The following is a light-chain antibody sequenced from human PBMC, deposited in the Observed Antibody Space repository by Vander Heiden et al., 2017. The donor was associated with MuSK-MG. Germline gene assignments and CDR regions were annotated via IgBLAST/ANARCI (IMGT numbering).Light chain of an antibody. CDR2: DAS. CDR1: QSVSSY. Sequence: EIVLTQSPATLSLSPGERATLSCRASQSVSSYLAWYQQKPGQAPRLLIYDASNRATGIPARFSGSGYGTDFTLTISSLEPEEFAVYYCQQRSNWHQSALSFGGGTKVEIK. CDR3: QQRSNWHQSALS. J-gene: IGKJ4*01. V-gene: IGKV3-11*01.